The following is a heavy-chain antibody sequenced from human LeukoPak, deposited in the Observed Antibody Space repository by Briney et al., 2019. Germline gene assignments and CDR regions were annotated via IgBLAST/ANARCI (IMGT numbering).Heavy chain of an antibody. J-gene: IGHJ1*01. CDR3: ARVVSSSPTDQRKCFQH. V-gene: IGHV1-8*01. CDR2: MNPNSGNT. CDR1: GYTFTSYD. Sequence: ASVKVSCKASGYTFTSYDINWVRQATGQGLEWMEWMNPNSGNTGYEQKLQGRVTMTRNTSISTAYMEPSSLRSEDTAVYYCARVVSSSPTDQRKCFQHWGQGTLVTVSS. D-gene: IGHD6-13*01.